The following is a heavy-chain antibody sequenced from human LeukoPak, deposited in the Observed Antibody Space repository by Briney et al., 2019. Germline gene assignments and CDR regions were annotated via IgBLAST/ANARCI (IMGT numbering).Heavy chain of an antibody. CDR3: ARGSEWSSGVSDY. D-gene: IGHD3-3*01. V-gene: IGHV3-30-3*01. CDR2: ISYDGSNK. CDR1: GFTFSSYA. J-gene: IGHJ4*02. Sequence: GGSLRLSCAASGFTFSSYAMHWVRQAPGKGLEWVAVISYDGSNKYYADSVKGRFTISRDNAKNSLYLQMNSLRVEDTAVYYCARGSEWSSGVSDYWGQGTLVTVSS.